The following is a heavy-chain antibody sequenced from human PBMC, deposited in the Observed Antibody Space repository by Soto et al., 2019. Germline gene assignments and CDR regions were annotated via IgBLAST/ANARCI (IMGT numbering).Heavy chain of an antibody. D-gene: IGHD1-26*01. CDR3: ARGRRSSGRHDASDI. CDR2: IDYSGST. V-gene: IGHV4-59*01. J-gene: IGHJ3*02. Sequence: TSETLSLTCPFPGGSIGNDYWNWIREPPGKGLEWIAYIDYSGSTNSNPSLKSRLTISIDTSKNQFSLKLSSVTAADTAVYYCARGRRSSGRHDASDIWGQGTMVT. CDR1: GGSIGNDY.